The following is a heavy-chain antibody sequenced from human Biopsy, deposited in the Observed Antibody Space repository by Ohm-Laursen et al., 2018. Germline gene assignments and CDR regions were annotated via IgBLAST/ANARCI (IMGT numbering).Heavy chain of an antibody. D-gene: IGHD4-23*01. CDR2: ISYTGYT. Sequence: GTLSLTCTVSGGSFTGHYWSWIRQPPGKVLEWIGHISYTGYTSYNASLKSRVTISVDTSRNHFSLRLSSLTAADTAVYYCARGSNDFGGLYFPRWGQGTRLTASS. CDR3: ARGSNDFGGLYFPR. J-gene: IGHJ4*02. V-gene: IGHV4-59*11. CDR1: GGSFTGHY.